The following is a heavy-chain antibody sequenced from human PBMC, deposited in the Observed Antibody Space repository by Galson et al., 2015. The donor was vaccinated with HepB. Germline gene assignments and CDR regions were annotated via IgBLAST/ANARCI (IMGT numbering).Heavy chain of an antibody. D-gene: IGHD6-19*01. J-gene: IGHJ3*02. CDR2: IDWDDDK. CDR3: ARIAVAGCDAFDI. CDR1: GFSLTTSAMC. Sequence: PALVIPTHTRTLPCTLPGFSLTTSAMCGSWIRQPPGKALEWLARIDWDDDKNYNTPLKTKLTISKDTSKNQVVLTMTSMDPVDTATYYCARIAVAGCDAFDIWGQGTMVTVSS. V-gene: IGHV2-70*11.